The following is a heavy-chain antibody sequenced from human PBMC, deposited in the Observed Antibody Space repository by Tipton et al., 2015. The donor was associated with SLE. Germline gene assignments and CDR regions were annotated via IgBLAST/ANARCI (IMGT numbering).Heavy chain of an antibody. CDR3: VRDIGSVTAALGF. CDR2: ILWEIGSI. D-gene: IGHD3-16*01. J-gene: IGHJ4*02. CDR1: GFTSDPYA. V-gene: IGHV3-9*02. Sequence: SLRLSCAASGFTSDPYAMHWVRQVPGKGLEWVSGILWEIGSIGYADSVKGRFTISSDNAKQSLFLQMNSLRAEDSALYYCVRDIGSVTAALGFWGQGTVVTVSS.